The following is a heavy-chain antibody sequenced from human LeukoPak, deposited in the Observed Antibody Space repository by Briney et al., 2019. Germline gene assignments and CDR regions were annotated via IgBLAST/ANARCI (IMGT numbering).Heavy chain of an antibody. D-gene: IGHD7-27*01. CDR1: GGSISSSSYY. CDR2: IYYSGST. Sequence: SETLSLTCTVSGGSISSSSYYWGWIRQPPGKGLEWIGSIYYSGSTNYNPSLKSRVTISVDTSKNQFSLKLSSVTAADTAVYYCARAGSRQLGFFVRRNYFDYWGQGTLVTVSS. V-gene: IGHV4-39*07. CDR3: ARAGSRQLGFFVRRNYFDY. J-gene: IGHJ4*02.